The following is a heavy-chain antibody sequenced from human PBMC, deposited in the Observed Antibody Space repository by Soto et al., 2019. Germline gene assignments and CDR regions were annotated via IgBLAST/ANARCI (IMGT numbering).Heavy chain of an antibody. D-gene: IGHD3-16*02. CDR2: ISGSGGST. J-gene: IGHJ4*02. V-gene: IGHV3-23*01. CDR3: AKDRVITFGGVIPRPADY. Sequence: GGPLRLSCAASGFTFGGYAMSRVRKTPGKGLEWVSAISGSGGSTYYADSEKGRFTISRDNSKNTLYLQMNSLRAEDTAVYYCAKDRVITFGGVIPRPADYWGQGTLVTVSS. CDR1: GFTFGGYA.